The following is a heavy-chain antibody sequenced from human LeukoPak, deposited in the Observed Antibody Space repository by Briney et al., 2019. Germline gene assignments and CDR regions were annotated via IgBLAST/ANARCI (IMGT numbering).Heavy chain of an antibody. CDR2: FDPEDGET. CDR3: ATARRDYYGSGSYPY. V-gene: IGHV1-24*01. Sequence: ASVKVSCKVSGYTLTELSMHWVRQAPGKGLEWMGGFDPEDGETIYAQKFQGRVTMTEDTSTDTAYMELSSLRSEDTAVYYCATARRDYYGSGSYPYWGQGTLVTVSS. D-gene: IGHD3-10*01. J-gene: IGHJ4*02. CDR1: GYTLTELS.